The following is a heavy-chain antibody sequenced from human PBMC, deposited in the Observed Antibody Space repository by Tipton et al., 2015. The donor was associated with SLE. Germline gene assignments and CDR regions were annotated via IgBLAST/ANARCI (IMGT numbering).Heavy chain of an antibody. CDR3: ASLAYCGGDCLSDAFDI. Sequence: TLSLTCTVSGGSISSYYWSWIRQPPGKGLEWIGYIYTSGSTNYNPSLKSRVTISVDTSKNQFSLKLSSVTAADTAVYYCASLAYCGGDCLSDAFDIWGQGTMVTVSS. D-gene: IGHD2-21*01. CDR1: GGSISSYY. J-gene: IGHJ3*02. CDR2: IYTSGST. V-gene: IGHV4-4*08.